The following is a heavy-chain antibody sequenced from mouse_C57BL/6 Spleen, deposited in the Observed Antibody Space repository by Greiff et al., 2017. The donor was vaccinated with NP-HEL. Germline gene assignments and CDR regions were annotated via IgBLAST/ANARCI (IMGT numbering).Heavy chain of an antibody. V-gene: IGHV1-82*01. Sequence: VQLQQSGPELVKPGASVKISCKASGYAFSSSWMNWVKQRPGKGLEWIGRIYPGDGDTNYNGKVKGKATLTADKSSSTAYMQLSILTSEDSAVYFCARSKDWYFDVWGTGTTVTVSS. CDR1: GYAFSSSW. J-gene: IGHJ1*03. CDR3: ARSKDWYFDV. CDR2: IYPGDGDT. D-gene: IGHD2-5*01.